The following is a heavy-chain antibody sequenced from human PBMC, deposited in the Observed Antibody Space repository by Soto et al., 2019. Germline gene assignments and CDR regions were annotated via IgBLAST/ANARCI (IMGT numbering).Heavy chain of an antibody. J-gene: IGHJ4*02. CDR2: INPSGGST. CDR1: GYTFTRYY. D-gene: IGHD6-19*01. Sequence: ASVKVSCKASGYTFTRYYMHWVRQAPGQGLEWMGIINPSGGSTSYAQKFQGRVTMTRDTSTSTVYMELSSLRSEDTAVYYCARETLVRAGTLYFCGQGSLVTVSS. V-gene: IGHV1-46*01. CDR3: ARETLVRAGTLYF.